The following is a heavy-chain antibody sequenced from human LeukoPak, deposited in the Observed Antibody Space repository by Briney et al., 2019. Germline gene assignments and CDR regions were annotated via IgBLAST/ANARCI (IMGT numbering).Heavy chain of an antibody. CDR1: GGSISSGDYY. J-gene: IGHJ5*02. Sequence: SETLSLTCTVSGGSISSGDYYWSWIRQPPGKGLEWIGYIYYSGSTYYNPSLKSRVTISVDTSKNQFSLKLSSVTAADTAVYYCAREGVVPRFWFDPWGQGTLVTVSS. D-gene: IGHD3-3*01. CDR3: AREGVVPRFWFDP. CDR2: IYYSGST. V-gene: IGHV4-30-4*01.